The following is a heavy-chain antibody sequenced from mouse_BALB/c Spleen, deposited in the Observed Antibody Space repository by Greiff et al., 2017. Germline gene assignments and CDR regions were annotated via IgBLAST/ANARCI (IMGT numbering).Heavy chain of an antibody. CDR3: ARSELGRGYYAMDY. V-gene: IGHV1-4*01. Sequence: QVQLKQSGAELARPGASVKMSCKASGYTFTSYTMHWVKQRPGQGLEWIGYINPSSGYTNYNQKFKDKATLTADKSSSTAYMQLSSLTSEDSAVYYCARSELGRGYYAMDYWGQGTSVTVSS. D-gene: IGHD4-1*01. J-gene: IGHJ4*01. CDR1: GYTFTSYT. CDR2: INPSSGYT.